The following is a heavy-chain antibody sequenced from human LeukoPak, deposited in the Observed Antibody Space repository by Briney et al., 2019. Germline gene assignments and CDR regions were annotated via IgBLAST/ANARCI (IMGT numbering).Heavy chain of an antibody. J-gene: IGHJ3*02. D-gene: IGHD5-18*01. CDR1: GGSFSGYY. Sequence: SETLSLTCAVYGGSFSGYYWSWIRQPPGKGLEWIGEINHSGSTNYNPSLKSRVTISVDTSKNQFSLKLSSVTAADTAVYYCARGGDGYTYHAFDIWGQGTMVTVSS. V-gene: IGHV4-34*01. CDR3: ARGGDGYTYHAFDI. CDR2: INHSGST.